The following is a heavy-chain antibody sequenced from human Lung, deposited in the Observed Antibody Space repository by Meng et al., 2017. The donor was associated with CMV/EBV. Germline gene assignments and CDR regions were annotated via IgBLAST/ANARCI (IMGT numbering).Heavy chain of an antibody. V-gene: IGHV1-69*10. D-gene: IGHD4-11*01. CDR2: IIPILGIA. CDR1: GGTFSSYA. CDR3: ARAFDSNYDYYYYGMDV. Sequence: SVKVSCKASGGTFSSYAISWVRQAPGQGLEWMGGIIPILGIANYAQKFQGRVTITADKSTSTAYMELSSLRSEDTAVYYCARAFDSNYDYYYYGMDVWGQGTTVTVSS. J-gene: IGHJ6*02.